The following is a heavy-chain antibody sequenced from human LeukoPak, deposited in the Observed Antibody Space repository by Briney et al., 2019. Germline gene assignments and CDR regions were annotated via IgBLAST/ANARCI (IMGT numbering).Heavy chain of an antibody. D-gene: IGHD2-2*02. CDR3: AREVYCSSTSCYTGYFQH. J-gene: IGHJ1*01. CDR1: GFTFSSYR. Sequence: PGGSLRLSCAASGFTFSSYRMSWVRQAPGKGLEWVANIKQDGSEKYYVDSVKGRFTISRDNAKNSLYLQMNSLRAEDTAVYYCAREVYCSSTSCYTGYFQHWGQGTLVTVSS. V-gene: IGHV3-7*01. CDR2: IKQDGSEK.